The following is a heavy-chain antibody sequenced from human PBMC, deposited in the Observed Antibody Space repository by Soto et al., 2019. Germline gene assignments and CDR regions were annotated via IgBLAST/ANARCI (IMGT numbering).Heavy chain of an antibody. J-gene: IGHJ3*02. Sequence: GASVKVSCKASGGTFSSYAISWVRQAPGQGLEWMGGIIPIFGTANYAQKFQGRVTITADESTGTAYMELSSLRSEDTAVYYCARDKTGTTAYAFDIWGQGTMVTVSS. CDR1: GGTFSSYA. V-gene: IGHV1-69*13. D-gene: IGHD1-7*01. CDR3: ARDKTGTTAYAFDI. CDR2: IIPIFGTA.